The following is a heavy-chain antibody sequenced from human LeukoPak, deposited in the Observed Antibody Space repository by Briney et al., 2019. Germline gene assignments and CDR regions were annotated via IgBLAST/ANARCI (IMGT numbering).Heavy chain of an antibody. CDR3: ARGKYYYGSGNPWWFDP. Sequence: PSGTLSLTCTVSGGSISSYYWSWIRQPPGKGLEWIGYIYYSGSTNYNPSLKSRVTISVDTSKNQFSLKLSSVTAADTAVYYCARGKYYYGSGNPWWFDPWGQGTLVTVSS. CDR2: IYYSGST. D-gene: IGHD3-10*01. J-gene: IGHJ5*02. CDR1: GGSISSYY. V-gene: IGHV4-59*01.